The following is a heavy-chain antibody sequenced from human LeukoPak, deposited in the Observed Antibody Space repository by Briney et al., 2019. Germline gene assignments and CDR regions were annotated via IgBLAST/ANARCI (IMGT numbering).Heavy chain of an antibody. CDR3: ARGPSDPYYYDSSGYYFAY. V-gene: IGHV4-38-2*02. D-gene: IGHD3-22*01. Sequence: SETLSLTCIVSGYSISSGYSWGWIRQPPGKGLEWIASIYHSGSTYYNPSLKSRVTVSVDTSKNQFSLRLRSVTAADTAVYYCARGPSDPYYYDSSGYYFAYWGQGTLVTVSS. J-gene: IGHJ4*02. CDR1: GYSISSGYS. CDR2: IYHSGST.